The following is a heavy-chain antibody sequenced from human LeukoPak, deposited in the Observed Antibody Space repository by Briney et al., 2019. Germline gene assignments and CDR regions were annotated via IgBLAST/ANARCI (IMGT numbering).Heavy chain of an antibody. J-gene: IGHJ4*02. Sequence: TGGSLRLSCAASGFIVSSNYMSWVRQAPGKGLEWVSVICSGGSTYYADSVKGRFTISRDNSKNTLYLQMNSLRAEDTAVYYCARDSGSYYFDYWGQGTLVTVSS. V-gene: IGHV3-53*01. CDR2: ICSGGST. CDR3: ARDSGSYYFDY. D-gene: IGHD1-26*01. CDR1: GFIVSSNY.